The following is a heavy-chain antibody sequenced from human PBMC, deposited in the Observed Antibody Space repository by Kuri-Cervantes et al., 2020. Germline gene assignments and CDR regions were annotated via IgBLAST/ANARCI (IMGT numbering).Heavy chain of an antibody. Sequence: ASVKVPCKASGYTFTGYYMHWVRQAPGQGLEWMGWINPNSGGTNYAQKFQGRVTMTRDTSISTAYMELSRLRAEDTAVYYCARDQTVAGPSTFDYCGQGTLVTVSS. CDR2: INPNSGGT. CDR3: ARDQTVAGPSTFDY. CDR1: GYTFTGYY. J-gene: IGHJ4*02. V-gene: IGHV1-2*02. D-gene: IGHD5/OR15-5a*01.